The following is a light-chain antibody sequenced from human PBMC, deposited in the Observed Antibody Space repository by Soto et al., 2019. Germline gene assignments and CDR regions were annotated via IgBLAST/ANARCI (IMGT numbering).Light chain of an antibody. J-gene: IGKJ2*01. CDR1: QSVGSN. CDR3: QQYNNWPPYT. CDR2: GAS. V-gene: IGKV3-15*01. Sequence: EIVMTQSPATLSVSPGERATLSCRASQSVGSNLAWYQQKPGQAPRVLVYGASTRATGIPARFSGSGSGTEFTLTFSSLQSEDSAVYYCQQYNNWPPYTFGQGTKLEIK.